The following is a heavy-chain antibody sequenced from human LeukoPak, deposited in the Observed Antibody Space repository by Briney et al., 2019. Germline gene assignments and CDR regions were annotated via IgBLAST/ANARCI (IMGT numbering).Heavy chain of an antibody. Sequence: SETLSLTCTVSGGSISSSSYYWGWIRQPPGKGLEWIGSIYYSGSTYYNPSLKSRVTISVDTSKTQSSLKLSSVTAADTAVYYCARLGPAAPYYYMDVWGKGTTVTVSS. J-gene: IGHJ6*03. V-gene: IGHV4-39*07. CDR3: ARLGPAAPYYYMDV. D-gene: IGHD6-13*01. CDR2: IYYSGST. CDR1: GGSISSSSYY.